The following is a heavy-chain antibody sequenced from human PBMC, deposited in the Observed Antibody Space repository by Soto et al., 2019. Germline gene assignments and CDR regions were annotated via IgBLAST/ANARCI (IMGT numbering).Heavy chain of an antibody. D-gene: IGHD3-16*02. Sequence: QVQLVQSGAEVKKPGSSVKVSCKASGGTFSSYAISWVRQAPGQGLEWMGGIIPIFGTANYAQKFQGRVTIPADESTSTAYMELSSLRSEDTAVYYCARGELSSGAYGYYYYYGMDVWGQGTTVTVSS. J-gene: IGHJ6*02. CDR2: IIPIFGTA. V-gene: IGHV1-69*01. CDR1: GGTFSSYA. CDR3: ARGELSSGAYGYYYYYGMDV.